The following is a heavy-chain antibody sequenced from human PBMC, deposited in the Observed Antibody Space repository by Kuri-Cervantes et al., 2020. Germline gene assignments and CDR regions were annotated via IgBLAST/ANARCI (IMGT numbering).Heavy chain of an antibody. D-gene: IGHD2-2*01. CDR2: IYYSGST. V-gene: IGHV4-30-4*08. Sequence: SETLSLTCTVSGGSISSSSYYWGWIRQPPGKGLEWIGYIYYSGSTYYNPSLKSRVTISVDTSKNQFSLKLSSVTAADTAVYYCARDRMAHVVPAAISYYYYYGMDVWGQGTTVTVSS. CDR1: GGSISSSSYY. J-gene: IGHJ6*02. CDR3: ARDRMAHVVPAAISYYYYYGMDV.